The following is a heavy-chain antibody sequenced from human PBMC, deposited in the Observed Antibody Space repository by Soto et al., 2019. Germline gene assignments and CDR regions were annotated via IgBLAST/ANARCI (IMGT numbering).Heavy chain of an antibody. CDR1: GGSFSGYY. CDR2: INHSGST. V-gene: IGHV4-34*01. D-gene: IGHD3-22*01. Sequence: QVQLQQWGAGLLKPSETLSLTCAVYGGSFSGYYWSWIRQPPGKGLEWIGEINHSGSTNYNPSLKSRVTISVDTSKNQFSLKLSSVTAADTAVYYCARGDRGTITMIVVVRGRFDPWGQGTLVTVSS. J-gene: IGHJ5*02. CDR3: ARGDRGTITMIVVVRGRFDP.